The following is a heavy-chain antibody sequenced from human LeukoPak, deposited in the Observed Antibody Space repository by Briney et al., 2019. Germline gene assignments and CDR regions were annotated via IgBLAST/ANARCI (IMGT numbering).Heavy chain of an antibody. CDR3: ARAPVYCSSTSCYSHSGFDY. CDR2: ISSSSSYI. Sequence: GGSLRLSCAASGFTFSSYSMNWVRQARGKWLEWVSSISSSSSYIYYADSVKGRFTISRDNAKNSLYLQMNSLRAEDTAVYYCARAPVYCSSTSCYSHSGFDYWGQGTLVTVSS. V-gene: IGHV3-21*01. D-gene: IGHD2-2*01. CDR1: GFTFSSYS. J-gene: IGHJ4*02.